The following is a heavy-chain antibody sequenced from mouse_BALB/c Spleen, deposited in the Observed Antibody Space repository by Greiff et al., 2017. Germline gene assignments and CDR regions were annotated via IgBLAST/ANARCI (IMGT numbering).Heavy chain of an antibody. J-gene: IGHJ4*01. Sequence: DVKLVESGGGLVQPGGSLRLSCATSGFTFTDYYMSWVRQPPGKALEWLGFIRNKANGYTTEYSASVKGRFTISRDNSQSILYLQMNTRRAEDSATDNCARDRPVWMDYWGQGTSVTVSS. CDR1: GFTFTDYY. V-gene: IGHV7-3*02. CDR2: IRNKANGYTT. CDR3: ARDRPVWMDY.